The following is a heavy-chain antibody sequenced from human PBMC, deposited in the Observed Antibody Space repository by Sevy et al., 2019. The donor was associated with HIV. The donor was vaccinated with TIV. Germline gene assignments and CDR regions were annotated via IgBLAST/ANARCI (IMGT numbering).Heavy chain of an antibody. CDR2: ISSDGSNK. Sequence: GGSLRLSCAASVFTFSSYAMHWVRQAPGKGLEWVAVISSDGSNKYYAYSVKGRFTISRDNSKSTLYLQMNSLRPEDTAVYYCARDAGYCSGSTCHQVGYFQHWGQGTLVTVSS. CDR3: ARDAGYCSGSTCHQVGYFQH. J-gene: IGHJ1*01. V-gene: IGHV3-30-3*01. D-gene: IGHD2-15*01. CDR1: VFTFSSYA.